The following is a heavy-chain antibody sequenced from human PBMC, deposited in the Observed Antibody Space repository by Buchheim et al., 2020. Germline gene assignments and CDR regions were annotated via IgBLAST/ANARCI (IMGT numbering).Heavy chain of an antibody. CDR1: GGSISSGSYY. J-gene: IGHJ6*02. V-gene: IGHV4-61*02. Sequence: QVQLQESGPGLVKPSQTLSLTCTVSGGSISSGSYYWSWIRQPAGKGLEWIGRIYTSGSTNYNPSLKSRVTISVDTSKNQSSLKLSSVTAADTAVYYCARDKAYYDFWSGRYYYYGMDVWGQGTT. CDR2: IYTSGST. D-gene: IGHD3-3*01. CDR3: ARDKAYYDFWSGRYYYYGMDV.